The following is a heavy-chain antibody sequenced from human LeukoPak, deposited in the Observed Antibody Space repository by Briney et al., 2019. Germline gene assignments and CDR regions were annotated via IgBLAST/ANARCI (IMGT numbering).Heavy chain of an antibody. CDR2: INTDGSRI. CDR1: GFTFSNYW. J-gene: IGHJ5*02. V-gene: IGHV3-74*01. Sequence: GGSLRLSCAASGFTFSNYWMHWVRQAPGKGLVWVSRINTDGSRITYADSVKGRFTISRDNAMNTVYLQMNSLRAEDTAVYYCARVLSGSWDWFDPWGQGTQVTVSS. CDR3: ARVLSGSWDWFDP. D-gene: IGHD3-22*01.